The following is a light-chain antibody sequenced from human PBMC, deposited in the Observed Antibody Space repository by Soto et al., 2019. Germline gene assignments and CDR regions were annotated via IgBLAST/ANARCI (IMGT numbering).Light chain of an antibody. CDR2: GAS. Sequence: DIQMTQSPSSLSASVGDRVTITCRASQNIRNFLNWYQQKPGKAPSLLIAGASRLQSGVPSRFSRSGSGTEFTLTIVSLQPDDFASYYCQQCWGTPYSFSERTKVEIK. CDR1: QNIRNF. V-gene: IGKV1-39*01. J-gene: IGKJ4*01. CDR3: QQCWGTPYS.